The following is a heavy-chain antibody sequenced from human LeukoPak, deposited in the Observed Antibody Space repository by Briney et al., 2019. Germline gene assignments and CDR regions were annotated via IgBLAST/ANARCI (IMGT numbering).Heavy chain of an antibody. J-gene: IGHJ4*02. Sequence: GGSLRLSCAASGFTVSSNYMNWVRQAPGKGLEWASVIYSGGSTYYAASVKGRFTTSRDNSKNTLYLQMNSLRAEDTALYYCARGMGTTTDYWGQGTLVTVSS. CDR2: IYSGGST. CDR1: GFTVSSNY. D-gene: IGHD1-26*01. CDR3: ARGMGTTTDY. V-gene: IGHV3-66*01.